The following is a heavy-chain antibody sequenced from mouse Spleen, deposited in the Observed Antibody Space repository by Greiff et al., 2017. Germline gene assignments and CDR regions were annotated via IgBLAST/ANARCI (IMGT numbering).Heavy chain of an antibody. CDR1: GFSLTSYG. D-gene: IGHD2-14*01. CDR3: ASDRGSYYRSPFAY. J-gene: IGHJ3*01. CDR2: IWGGGST. Sequence: VQLVESGPGLVAPSQSLSITCTVSGFSLTSYGVDWVRQSPGKGLEWLGVIWGGGSTNYNSALKSRLSISKDNSKSQVFLKMNSLQTDDTAMYYCASDRGSYYRSPFAYWGQGTLVTVSA. V-gene: IGHV2-6*01.